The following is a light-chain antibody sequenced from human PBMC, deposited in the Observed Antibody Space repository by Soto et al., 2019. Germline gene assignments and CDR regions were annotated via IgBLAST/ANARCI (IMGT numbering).Light chain of an antibody. Sequence: EIVMTQSPATLSVSPGERATLSCRASQSVSSNLAWYQQKPGQAPRLLIYGASTRATGIPARFSGSGSGTECTLTISSPQSEDLAVDDCQQYNSWPPLTFGGGTKVEIK. CDR3: QQYNSWPPLT. CDR1: QSVSSN. CDR2: GAS. V-gene: IGKV3-15*01. J-gene: IGKJ4*01.